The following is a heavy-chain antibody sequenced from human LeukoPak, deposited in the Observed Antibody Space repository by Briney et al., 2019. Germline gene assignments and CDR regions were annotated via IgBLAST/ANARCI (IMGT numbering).Heavy chain of an antibody. J-gene: IGHJ4*02. CDR2: IYYSGST. CDR3: ARDSAGSSLFSIGYFDY. D-gene: IGHD6-13*01. Sequence: PSQTLSLTCTVSGGSISSGGYYWSWIRQHPGKGLEWIGYIYYSGSTYYNPSLKSRVTISVDTSKNQFSLKLSSVTAADTAVYYCARDSAGSSLFSIGYFDYWGQGTLVTVSS. CDR1: GGSISSGGYY. V-gene: IGHV4-31*03.